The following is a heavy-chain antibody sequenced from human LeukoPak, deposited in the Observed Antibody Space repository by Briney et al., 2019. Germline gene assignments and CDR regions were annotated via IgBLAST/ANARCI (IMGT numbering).Heavy chain of an antibody. CDR1: GLRFSDYY. CDR3: ATNLIGAGEYFRQ. Sequence: GGSLRLSCAASGLRFSDYYVSWIRQAPGKGLQWVSYISSGGDIMHYADSVKGRFTSSRDNAKNSGYLEMNSLGAEDTAVYYCATNLIGAGEYFRQWGQGTLVTVSS. D-gene: IGHD2/OR15-2a*01. V-gene: IGHV3-11*01. J-gene: IGHJ1*01. CDR2: ISSGGDIM.